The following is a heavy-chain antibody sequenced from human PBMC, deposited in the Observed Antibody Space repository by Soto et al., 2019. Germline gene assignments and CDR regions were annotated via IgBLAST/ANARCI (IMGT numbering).Heavy chain of an antibody. J-gene: IGHJ4*01. V-gene: IGHV4-31*03. Sequence: QVQLQESGPGLVKPSQTLSLTCTVSGGSISSGGYYWSWIRQHPGKGLEWIGYIYYSGCTYYNPSLMSRVTISVDTSKNQFSLKLSTVTAADTAVYYCARVLGYGSSTSCQSHFDYWGHVPLVTVSS. CDR3: ARVLGYGSSTSCQSHFDY. CDR2: IYYSGCT. CDR1: GGSISSGGYY. D-gene: IGHD2-2*01.